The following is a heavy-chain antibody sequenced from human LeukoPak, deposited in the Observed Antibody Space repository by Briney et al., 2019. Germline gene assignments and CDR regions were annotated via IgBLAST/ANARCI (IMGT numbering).Heavy chain of an antibody. CDR1: GFTFSSYW. Sequence: GGSLRLSCAASGFTFSSYWMSWVRQAPGKGLEWVSSISSSSSYIYYADSVKGRFTISRDNVKNSLYLQMNSLRAEDTAVYYCARDGPNYRITIFGVVTPVNWFDPWGQGTLVTVSS. D-gene: IGHD3-3*01. CDR3: ARDGPNYRITIFGVVTPVNWFDP. V-gene: IGHV3-21*01. J-gene: IGHJ5*02. CDR2: ISSSSSYI.